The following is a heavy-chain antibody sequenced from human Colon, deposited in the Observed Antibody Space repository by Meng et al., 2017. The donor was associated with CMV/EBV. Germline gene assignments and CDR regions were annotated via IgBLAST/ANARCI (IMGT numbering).Heavy chain of an antibody. V-gene: IGHV1-18*01. J-gene: IGHJ4*02. Sequence: HVQLVQSGAEGKMPGASVKVSFKTSGYTFTNFGTSWVRQAPGQVLEWMAYISPYNGDTNYAQRFQVRVALTTDTSTSTVYMELGSLTSDDTAMYYCARELARGGYWGQGTLVTVSS. CDR3: ARELARGGY. CDR1: GYTFTNFG. CDR2: ISPYNGDT.